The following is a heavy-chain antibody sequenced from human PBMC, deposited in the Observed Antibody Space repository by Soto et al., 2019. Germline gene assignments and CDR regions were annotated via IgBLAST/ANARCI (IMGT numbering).Heavy chain of an antibody. Sequence: GGSLRLSCAASGFTFSSYAVSWVRQAPGKGLEWVSAISGSGGSTYYADSVKGRFTISRDNSKNTLYLQMNSLRAEDTAVYYCAKVQTYYDILTGDLAAFDIWGQGTMVTVSS. CDR1: GFTFSSYA. CDR2: ISGSGGST. CDR3: AKVQTYYDILTGDLAAFDI. D-gene: IGHD3-9*01. J-gene: IGHJ3*02. V-gene: IGHV3-23*01.